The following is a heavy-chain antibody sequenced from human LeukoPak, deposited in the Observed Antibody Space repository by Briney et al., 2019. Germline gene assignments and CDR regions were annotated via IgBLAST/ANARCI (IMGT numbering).Heavy chain of an antibody. CDR3: AKGGVSSGRYFEVFDY. D-gene: IGHD6-19*01. CDR2: ISRSGGST. J-gene: IGHJ4*02. Sequence: QPGGSLRVSCAASGFTFSSYAMSWVRQAPGKGLEWVSAISRSGGSTYYADSVKGRFTISRDNSKNTLYLQMNSLRAEDTAVYYCAKGGVSSGRYFEVFDYWGQGTLVTVSS. V-gene: IGHV3-23*01. CDR1: GFTFSSYA.